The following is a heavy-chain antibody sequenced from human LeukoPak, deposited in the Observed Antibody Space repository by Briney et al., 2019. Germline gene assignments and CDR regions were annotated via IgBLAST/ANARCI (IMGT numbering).Heavy chain of an antibody. D-gene: IGHD3-22*01. V-gene: IGHV4-39*01. CDR2: SYYTGIT. Sequence: SETLSLTCNVSGGSISSSSYYWGWIRQPPGKGLEWIASSYYTGITYYNPSLKSRVTVSVDTSKNQFSLKLSSVTAADTAVYYCARQGRYDTTSRWFDPWGLGTLVTVSS. CDR1: GGSISSSSYY. CDR3: ARQGRYDTTSRWFDP. J-gene: IGHJ5*02.